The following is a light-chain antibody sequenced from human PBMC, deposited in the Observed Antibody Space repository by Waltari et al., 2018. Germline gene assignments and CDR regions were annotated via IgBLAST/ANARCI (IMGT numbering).Light chain of an antibody. J-gene: IGKJ1*01. CDR3: QHYLRLPVT. CDR1: QSVSRA. V-gene: IGKV3-20*01. Sequence: DIVLTQSPGTLSLSLGERATVSCRASQSVSRALAWYQQKPGQAPRLLIYGASTRAIGIPDRFSGSGSGTDFSLTISRLEPDEFAVYYCQHYLRLPVTFGQGTTVEI. CDR2: GAS.